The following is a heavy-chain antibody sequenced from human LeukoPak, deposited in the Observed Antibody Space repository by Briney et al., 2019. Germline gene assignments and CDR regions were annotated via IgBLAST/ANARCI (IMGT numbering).Heavy chain of an antibody. V-gene: IGHV1-69*04. Sequence: SVKVSCKASGGTFSSYAISWVRQAPGQGLEWMGRIIPILGIANYAQKFQGRVTITADESTSTAYMELSSLRSEDTAVYYCARAAPLGYYYDSSGYFIWGQGTMVTVSS. J-gene: IGHJ3*02. CDR3: ARAAPLGYYYDSSGYFI. CDR2: IIPILGIA. CDR1: GGTFSSYA. D-gene: IGHD3-22*01.